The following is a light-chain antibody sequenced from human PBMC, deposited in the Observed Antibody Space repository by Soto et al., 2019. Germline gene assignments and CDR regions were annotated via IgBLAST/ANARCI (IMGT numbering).Light chain of an antibody. CDR3: QQFYMGWT. J-gene: IGKJ1*01. CDR2: DVS. Sequence: DLQMTQSPSTLSASVGDRVTITCRASQSVRRSLAWYQHQPGKAPKLLIYDVSSLESGVPSRFTGFGSGTEFTLSISSLQPDDFGSYSCQQFYMGWTFGQGTRVDLK. V-gene: IGKV1-5*01. CDR1: QSVRRS.